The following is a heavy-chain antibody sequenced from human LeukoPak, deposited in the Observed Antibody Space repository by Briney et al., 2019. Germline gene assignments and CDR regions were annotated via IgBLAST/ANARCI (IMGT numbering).Heavy chain of an antibody. V-gene: IGHV1-69*13. D-gene: IGHD3-3*01. CDR1: GGTFSSYA. CDR2: IIPIFGTA. CDR3: ASHPGTIFGVVIPFDY. Sequence: SVKVSCKASGGTFSSYAISWVRQAPGQGLEWMGGIIPIFGTANYAQKFQGRVTITADESTSTAYMELSSLRSEDTAVYYCASHPGTIFGVVIPFDYWGQGTLVTVSS. J-gene: IGHJ4*02.